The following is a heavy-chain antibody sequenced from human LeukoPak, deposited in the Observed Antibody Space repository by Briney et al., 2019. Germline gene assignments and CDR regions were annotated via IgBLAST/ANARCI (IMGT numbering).Heavy chain of an antibody. CDR2: IYGGGNT. Sequence: GGSLRLSCAASGFTVSSNYMSWVRQAPGKGLEWVSVIYGGGNTYYTDSVKGRFTISRDNSKNTLYLQMNSLRAEDTAVYYCARFRVSYYFDCWGQGTLVTVSS. J-gene: IGHJ4*02. D-gene: IGHD1-26*01. CDR3: ARFRVSYYFDC. V-gene: IGHV3-66*01. CDR1: GFTVSSNY.